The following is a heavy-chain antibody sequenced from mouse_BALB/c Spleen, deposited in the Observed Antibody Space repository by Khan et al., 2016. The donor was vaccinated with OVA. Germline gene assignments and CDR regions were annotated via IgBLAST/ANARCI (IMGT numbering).Heavy chain of an antibody. V-gene: IGHV2-6-7*01. D-gene: IGHD1-2*01. Sequence: QVQLKQSGPGLAAPSQSLSITCSVSGFSLNDFRVNWVRQPTGEGLEWLGMIWGDGSTDYNSALKSRLSISKDKSKSQVFLKMNSLQTDDTARYYCARELRLGGFAYWGQGTLVTVSA. CDR1: GFSLNDFR. CDR3: ARELRLGGFAY. CDR2: IWGDGST. J-gene: IGHJ3*01.